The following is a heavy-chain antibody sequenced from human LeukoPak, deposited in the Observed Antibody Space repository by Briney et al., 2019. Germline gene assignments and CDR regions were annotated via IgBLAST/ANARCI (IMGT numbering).Heavy chain of an antibody. CDR1: GGSFSGYY. D-gene: IGHD2-2*01. V-gene: IGHV4-34*01. CDR2: INHSGST. CDR3: ARGRMSSSTSCLID. Sequence: SETLSLTCAVYGGSFSGYYWSWIRQPPGKGLEWIGEINHSGSTNYNPSLKSRVTISVDTSKNQFSLKLSSVTAADTAVYYCARGRMSSSTSCLIDWGQGTLVTVSS. J-gene: IGHJ4*02.